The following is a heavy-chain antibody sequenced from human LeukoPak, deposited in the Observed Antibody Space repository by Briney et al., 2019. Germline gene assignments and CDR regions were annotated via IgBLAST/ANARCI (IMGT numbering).Heavy chain of an antibody. V-gene: IGHV4-34*01. CDR2: ISPSGSP. CDR3: ASVRHDPLEYYYYIDV. J-gene: IGHJ6*03. D-gene: IGHD2/OR15-2a*01. CDR1: GDSLSRYY. Sequence: SETLPLTCAVSGDSLSRYYWTWIRQPPGKGLEWLGEISPSGSPKYNPSLKSRATISVDTSKNQFSLRLTSVTAADTALYYCASVRHDPLEYYYYIDVWGKGTTVTVSS.